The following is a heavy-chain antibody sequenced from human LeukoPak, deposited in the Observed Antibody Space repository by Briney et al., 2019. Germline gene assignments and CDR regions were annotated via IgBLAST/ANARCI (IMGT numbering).Heavy chain of an antibody. CDR2: IYYSGST. D-gene: IGHD2-2*01. J-gene: IGHJ2*01. CDR3: ARPSTGYWYFDL. V-gene: IGHV4-59*01. Sequence: SETLSLTCAVYGGSFSSYYWSWIRQPPGKGLEWIGYIYYSGSTNYNPSLKSRVTISVDTSKNQFSLNLSSVTAADTAVYYCARPSTGYWYFDLWGRGTLVTVSS. CDR1: GGSFSSYY.